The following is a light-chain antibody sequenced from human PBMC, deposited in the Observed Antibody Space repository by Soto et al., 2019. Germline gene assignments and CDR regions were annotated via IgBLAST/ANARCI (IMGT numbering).Light chain of an antibody. Sequence: DIQMIQSPSTLSASVGDRVTITCRASQSISSWLAWYQQKPGKAPRLLIYDASHLERGVPSRFSGSGSGTEFTLTISDLQPDDLATYYCQQYNNFWTFGPGTKVEI. CDR3: QQYNNFWT. J-gene: IGKJ1*01. CDR1: QSISSW. V-gene: IGKV1-5*01. CDR2: DAS.